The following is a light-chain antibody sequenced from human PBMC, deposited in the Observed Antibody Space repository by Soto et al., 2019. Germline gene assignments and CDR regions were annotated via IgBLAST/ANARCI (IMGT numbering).Light chain of an antibody. J-gene: IGKJ1*01. CDR3: QQYENYWT. CDR1: QSIAAS. V-gene: IGKV1-5*01. CDR2: DAS. Sequence: DVQMTPSPSTLSASVGASVTITCRASQSIAASLAWYQHKPGKAPKLLIYDASNLDSGVPSRFSGSGSGTEFSLTISNLQPDDCATYYCQQYENYWTFGQGTKVDIK.